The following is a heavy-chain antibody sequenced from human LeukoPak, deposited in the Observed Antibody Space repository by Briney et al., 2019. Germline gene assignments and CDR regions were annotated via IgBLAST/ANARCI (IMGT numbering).Heavy chain of an antibody. CDR2: IYYSGST. CDR3: ARDLGGYYYDSSGYSPTYYFDY. CDR1: GGSISSYY. J-gene: IGHJ4*02. Sequence: ASETLSLTCTVSGGSISSYYWSWIRQPPGKGLEWIGYIYYSGSTNYNPSLKSRVTISVDTSKNQFSLKLSSVTAADTAVYYCARDLGGYYYDSSGYSPTYYFDYWGQGTLATVSS. D-gene: IGHD3-22*01. V-gene: IGHV4-59*01.